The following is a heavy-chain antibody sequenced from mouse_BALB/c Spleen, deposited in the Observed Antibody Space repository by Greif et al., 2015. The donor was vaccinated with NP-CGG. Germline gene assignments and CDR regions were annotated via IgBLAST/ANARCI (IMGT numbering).Heavy chain of an antibody. CDR2: IYPGNVNT. D-gene: IGHD1-1*01. CDR3: AGGSSYYFDY. Sequence: QVQLKESGPELVKPGASVRISCKASGYTFTSYYIHWVKQRPGQGLEWIGWIYPGNVNTKYNEKFKGKATLTADKSSSTAYMQLSSLTSEGSAVYFCAGGSSYYFDYWGQGTTLTVSS. CDR1: GYTFTSYY. V-gene: IGHV1S56*01. J-gene: IGHJ2*01.